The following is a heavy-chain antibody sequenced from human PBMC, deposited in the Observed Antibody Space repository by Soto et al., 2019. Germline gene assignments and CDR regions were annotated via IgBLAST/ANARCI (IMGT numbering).Heavy chain of an antibody. CDR1: GFTFSSYA. CDR3: AKDGVYYPNYYYYGMDV. V-gene: IGHV3-23*01. J-gene: IGHJ6*02. D-gene: IGHD3-22*01. Sequence: EVQLLESGGGLVQPGGSLRLSCAASGFTFSSYAMSWVRQAPGKGLEWVSAISGSGGSTYYADSVKGRFTISRDNSKNTLYLQMNSRRAEDTAVYYCAKDGVYYPNYYYYGMDVWGQGTTVTVSS. CDR2: ISGSGGST.